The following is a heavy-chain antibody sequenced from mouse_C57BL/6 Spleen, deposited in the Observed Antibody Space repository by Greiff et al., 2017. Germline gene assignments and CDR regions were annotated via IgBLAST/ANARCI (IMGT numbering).Heavy chain of an antibody. J-gene: IGHJ2*01. CDR1: GYSITSGYY. CDR2: ISYDGSN. CDR3: ARDHHYGSSSYYFDY. D-gene: IGHD1-1*01. V-gene: IGHV3-6*01. Sequence: EVKLLESGPGLVKPSQSLSLTCSVTGYSITSGYYWNWIRQFPGNKLEWMGYISYDGSNNYNPSLKNRISITRDTSKNQFFLKLNSVTTEDTATYYCARDHHYGSSSYYFDYWGQGTTLTVSS.